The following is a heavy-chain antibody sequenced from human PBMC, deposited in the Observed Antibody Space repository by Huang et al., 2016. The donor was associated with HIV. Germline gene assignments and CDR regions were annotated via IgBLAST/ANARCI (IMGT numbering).Heavy chain of an antibody. V-gene: IGHV3-7*01. Sequence: EVQLVQSGGGLVQPGKSLTLSCAGSGFKFDFYWISWVRQPPGRVLEWVTNIREDGGERHYVGPVKGRFTISRDNAKNSVYLQMDSLRVDDTAVYFCARGGSGYDYWGQGSLVTVSS. CDR2: IREDGGER. CDR1: GFKFDFYW. J-gene: IGHJ4*02. D-gene: IGHD5-12*01. CDR3: ARGGSGYDY.